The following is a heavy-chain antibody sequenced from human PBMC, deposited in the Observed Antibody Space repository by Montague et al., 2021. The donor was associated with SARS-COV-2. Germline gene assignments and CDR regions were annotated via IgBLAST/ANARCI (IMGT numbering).Heavy chain of an antibody. Sequence: SLRLSCAASGFTFSSYWLSWVRQTPGKGLEWVANIKPDGGEKHYVDSVKGRFTISRDNAKNSLNLQMDSLRAEDTALYYCARDSRIVGATGGMDVWGQGTTVIVS. V-gene: IGHV3-7*03. CDR3: ARDSRIVGATGGMDV. CDR2: IKPDGGEK. CDR1: GFTFSSYW. J-gene: IGHJ6*02. D-gene: IGHD1-26*01.